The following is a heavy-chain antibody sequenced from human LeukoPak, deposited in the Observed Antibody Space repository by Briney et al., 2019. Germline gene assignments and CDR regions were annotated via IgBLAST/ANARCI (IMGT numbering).Heavy chain of an antibody. CDR3: ARGRARRVYYYYYMDV. Sequence: PSETLSLTCTVSGGSISSSSYYWGWIRQPPGKGLEWIGEINHSGSTNYNPSLKSRVTISVDTSKNQFSLKLSSVTAADTAVYYCARGRARRVYYYYYMDVWGKGTTVTISS. CDR1: GGSISSSSYY. CDR2: INHSGST. J-gene: IGHJ6*03. V-gene: IGHV4-39*07.